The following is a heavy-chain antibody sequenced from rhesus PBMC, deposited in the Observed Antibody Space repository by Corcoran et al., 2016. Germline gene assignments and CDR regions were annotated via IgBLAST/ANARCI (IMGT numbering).Heavy chain of an antibody. V-gene: IGHV2-174*01. Sequence: QVTLKESGPALVKPTQTLTLTCTFSGFSLTTSGMGVGWIIQPPEKALEGLALIYCDDDKGYSTSRKSRLTISKDTAKNQVVLTMTNMDPVDTATYYCARYNWNYGYFDYWGQGVLVTVSS. J-gene: IGHJ4*01. CDR1: GFSLTTSGMG. CDR3: ARYNWNYGYFDY. D-gene: IGHD1-26*01. CDR2: IYCDDDK.